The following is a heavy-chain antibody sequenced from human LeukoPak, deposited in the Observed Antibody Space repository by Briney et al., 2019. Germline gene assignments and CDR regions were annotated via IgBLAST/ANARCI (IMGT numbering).Heavy chain of an antibody. CDR2: IKQDGSDK. V-gene: IGHV3-7*01. Sequence: GGSLRLSCAASGFIFSSYWMSWVRQAPGKGLEWVANIKQDGSDKYYVDSVKGRFTISRDNAKTSLYLQMNSLRAEDTAVYYCAKDAGFHGYGDFFFDYWGQGTLVTVSS. CDR3: AKDAGFHGYGDFFFDY. J-gene: IGHJ4*02. CDR1: GFIFSSYW. D-gene: IGHD4-17*01.